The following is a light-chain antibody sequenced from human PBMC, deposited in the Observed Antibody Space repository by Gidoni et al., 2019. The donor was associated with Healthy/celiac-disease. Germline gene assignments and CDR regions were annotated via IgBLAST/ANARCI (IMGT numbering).Light chain of an antibody. CDR3: QQYGSSPL. Sequence: DIVLTQSPGTLSLSPGQRATLSCRASQSVSSSYLAWYQQKPGQAPRLLIYGASSRATGIPDRFSGSGSGTDFTLTISRLEPKDFAVYYCQQYGSSPLFGQGTKVEIK. J-gene: IGKJ1*01. CDR2: GAS. CDR1: QSVSSSY. V-gene: IGKV3-20*01.